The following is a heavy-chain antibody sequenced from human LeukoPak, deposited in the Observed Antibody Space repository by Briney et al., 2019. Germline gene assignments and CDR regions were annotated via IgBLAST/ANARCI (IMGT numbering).Heavy chain of an antibody. CDR2: IKSKTDGETT. CDR1: GFTFTNAW. J-gene: IGHJ4*02. V-gene: IGHV3-15*01. D-gene: IGHD3-10*01. Sequence: GGSLRLSCVDSGFTFTNAWMSWVRQAPGKGLEWIGRIKSKTDGETTNYAEPARGRFTISRDDSKSAVYLQMNSLKIEDTAVYYCTTDLGTYYHGSQRLIPIDYWGQGTLVTVSS. CDR3: TTDLGTYYHGSQRLIPIDY.